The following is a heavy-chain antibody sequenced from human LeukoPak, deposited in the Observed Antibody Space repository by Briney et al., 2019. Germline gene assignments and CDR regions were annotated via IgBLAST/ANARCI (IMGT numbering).Heavy chain of an antibody. Sequence: GAPVKVSCKASGYTFTGYYMHWVRQAPGQGLEWMGWINPNSGGTNYAQKFQGRVTMTRDTSISTAYMELSRLRSDDTAVYYCARAIAAAGTSWFDPWGQGTLVTVSS. J-gene: IGHJ5*02. CDR1: GYTFTGYY. D-gene: IGHD6-13*01. CDR2: INPNSGGT. V-gene: IGHV1-2*02. CDR3: ARAIAAAGTSWFDP.